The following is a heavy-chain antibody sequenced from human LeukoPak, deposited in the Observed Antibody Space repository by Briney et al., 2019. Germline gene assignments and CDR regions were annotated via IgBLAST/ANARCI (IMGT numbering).Heavy chain of an antibody. Sequence: AGGSLRLSCAASGFTFSSCAMHWVRQAPGKRLECMAVISYDGSNKYYADSVKGRFTISRDNSKNTLYLQMNSLRAEDTAVYYCARDRERWLQLHYFDYWGQGTLVTVSS. J-gene: IGHJ4*02. D-gene: IGHD5-24*01. V-gene: IGHV3-30-3*01. CDR1: GFTFSSCA. CDR3: ARDRERWLQLHYFDY. CDR2: ISYDGSNK.